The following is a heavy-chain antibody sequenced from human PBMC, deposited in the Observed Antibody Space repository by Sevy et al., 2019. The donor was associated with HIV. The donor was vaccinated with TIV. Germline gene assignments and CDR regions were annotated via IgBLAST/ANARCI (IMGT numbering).Heavy chain of an antibody. CDR2: INSDWSST. Sequence: GGSLRLSCAASGFTFSSYWMHWVRQAPGKGLVWVSRINSDWSSTSYANSVKGRFTISRDNAKNTLYLQMNSLRAEDTAVYYCGLQGYSYGHYYYYYYMDVWGKGTTVTVSS. D-gene: IGHD5-18*01. CDR3: GLQGYSYGHYYYYYYMDV. CDR1: GFTFSSYW. V-gene: IGHV3-74*01. J-gene: IGHJ6*03.